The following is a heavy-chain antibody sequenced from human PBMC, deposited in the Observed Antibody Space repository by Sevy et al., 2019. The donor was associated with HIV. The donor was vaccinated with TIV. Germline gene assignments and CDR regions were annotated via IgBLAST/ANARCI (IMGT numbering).Heavy chain of an antibody. CDR3: AREGDYDSSGYYYGSGFDI. Sequence: GGSLRLSCAASGFTFSSYAMHWIRQAPGKGLEWVAFISYDGSNKYYADSVKGRFTISRDNSKNTLYLQMNSLRAEDTAVYYCAREGDYDSSGYYYGSGFDIWGQRTMVTVSS. V-gene: IGHV3-30-3*01. J-gene: IGHJ3*02. D-gene: IGHD3-22*01. CDR1: GFTFSSYA. CDR2: ISYDGSNK.